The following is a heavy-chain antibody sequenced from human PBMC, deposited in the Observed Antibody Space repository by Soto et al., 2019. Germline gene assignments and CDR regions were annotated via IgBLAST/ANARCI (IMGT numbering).Heavy chain of an antibody. CDR1: GFTFTNAW. Sequence: VQLVESGGGLVKPGSSLRLSCAASGFTFTNAWMNWVRQSPGKGLEWVGRIKKISEGGTTNYSTPVKGRFTISRDDSRSTVYLEMNSLKIEDTAVYYCTTEFFVVVTSVTSDNYWGQGTLVTDSS. CDR2: IKKISEGGTT. CDR3: TTEFFVVVTSVTSDNY. J-gene: IGHJ4*02. D-gene: IGHD2-21*02. V-gene: IGHV3-15*01.